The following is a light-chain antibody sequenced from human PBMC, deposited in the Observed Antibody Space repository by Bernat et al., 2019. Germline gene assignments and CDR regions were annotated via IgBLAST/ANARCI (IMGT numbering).Light chain of an antibody. J-gene: IGKJ1*01. CDR1: QSISSW. Sequence: DIQMTQSPSTLSASVGDRVTITCRASQSISSWLAWYQQTPGKAPILLIYQASSLQSGVPSRFSGSGSGTEFTRTISSLQADDFATYYCQQYDGYPWTFGQGTKVEIK. CDR2: QAS. V-gene: IGKV1-5*03. CDR3: QQYDGYPWT.